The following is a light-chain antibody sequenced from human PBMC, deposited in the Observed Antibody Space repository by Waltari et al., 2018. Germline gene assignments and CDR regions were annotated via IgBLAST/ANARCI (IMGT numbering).Light chain of an antibody. CDR3: QQYDNVPPVT. CDR2: DAS. J-gene: IGKJ5*01. V-gene: IGKV1-33*01. CDR1: HNIKNY. Sequence: DIQMTQSPSSLSASVGDKVTLTCQASHNIKNYLNWYQQQPGEASKLLIYDASILQSAVPSRCIGRRSGTDFTLPISSLQHQDIATYYCQQYDNVPPVTFGQGTRLEI.